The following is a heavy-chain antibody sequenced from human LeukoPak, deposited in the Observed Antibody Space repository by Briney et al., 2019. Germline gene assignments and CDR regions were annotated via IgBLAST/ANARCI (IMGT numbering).Heavy chain of an antibody. CDR3: ARLKLKSDGDYEGYPIDDY. CDR1: GFTFSSYS. Sequence: PGGSLRLSCAASGFTFSSYSMNWVRQAPGKGLEWVSYISSSSTIYYADSVKGRFTISRDNAKNSLYLQMNSLRAEDTAVYYCARLKLKSDGDYEGYPIDDYWGQGTLVTVSS. D-gene: IGHD4-17*01. CDR2: ISSSSTI. J-gene: IGHJ4*02. V-gene: IGHV3-48*04.